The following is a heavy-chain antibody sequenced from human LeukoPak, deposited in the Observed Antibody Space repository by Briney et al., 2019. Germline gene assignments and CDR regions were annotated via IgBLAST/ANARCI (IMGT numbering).Heavy chain of an antibody. D-gene: IGHD3-3*01. J-gene: IGHJ4*02. CDR1: GYTFTSYG. Sequence: ASVKVSCKASGYTFTSYGISWVRQPPGQGLGWLGWISAWNGKQNYAQKLQGRVTMTTDTSTSTAYMELRSLRSDDTAVYYCARETISMGDYWGQGTLVTVSS. CDR3: ARETISMGDY. CDR2: ISAWNGKQ. V-gene: IGHV1-18*01.